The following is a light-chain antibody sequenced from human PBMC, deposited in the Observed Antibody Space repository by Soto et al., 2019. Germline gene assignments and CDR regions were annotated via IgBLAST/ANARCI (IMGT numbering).Light chain of an antibody. Sequence: DIQMTQSPSSLSASVGDRVTITCRASQNINNYLNWYQHKPGQAPKVLIYDVFTLQSGVPSRFSGSESGTFFTLTITSMQTEDFATYSCQHSYTTQLTFGGGTTVDIK. CDR2: DVF. CDR3: QHSYTTQLT. J-gene: IGKJ4*01. CDR1: QNINNY. V-gene: IGKV1-39*01.